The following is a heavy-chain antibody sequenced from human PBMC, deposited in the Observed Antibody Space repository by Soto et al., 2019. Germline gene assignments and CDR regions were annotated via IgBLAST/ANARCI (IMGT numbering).Heavy chain of an antibody. CDR3: ARGWTVRPYFDY. CDR1: GGSISTGGYY. CDR2: IYKSGST. V-gene: IGHV4-31*03. D-gene: IGHD2-15*01. J-gene: IGHJ4*02. Sequence: QVQLQESGPGLVTPSQTLSLTCTVSGGSISTGGYYWNWLRQHPGGGLEWIGYIYKSGSTFYNPSLRSRASISVDTSENQFSLRLTSVTAADTAVYHCARGWTVRPYFDYWGQGTLVTVSS.